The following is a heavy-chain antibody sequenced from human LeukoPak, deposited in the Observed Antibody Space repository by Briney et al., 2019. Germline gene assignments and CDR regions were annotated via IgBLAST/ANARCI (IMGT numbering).Heavy chain of an antibody. CDR1: GFTFSNAW. V-gene: IGHV3-15*01. CDR3: TTVIVVVVPDAFDI. CDR2: IKSKTDGGTT. D-gene: IGHD2-15*01. J-gene: IGHJ3*02. Sequence: GGSLRLSCAASGFTFSNAWMSWVRQAPGKGLEWVGRIKSKTDGGTTDYAAPVKGRFTISRDDSKNTLYLQMNSLKTEDTAVYYCTTVIVVVVPDAFDIWGQGTMVTVSS.